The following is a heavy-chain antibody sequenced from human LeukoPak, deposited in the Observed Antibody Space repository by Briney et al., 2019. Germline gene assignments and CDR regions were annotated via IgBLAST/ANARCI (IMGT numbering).Heavy chain of an antibody. CDR2: ISSSSSYI. J-gene: IGHJ3*02. CDR3: ARVDYYDSSGYYSSYPDAFDI. D-gene: IGHD3-22*01. CDR1: GFTFSSYS. Sequence: GGSLRLSCAASGFTFSSYSMNWVRRAPGKGLEWVSSISSSSSYIYYADSVKGRFTISRDNAKNSLYLQMNSLRAEDTAVYYCARVDYYDSSGYYSSYPDAFDIWGQGTMVTVSS. V-gene: IGHV3-21*01.